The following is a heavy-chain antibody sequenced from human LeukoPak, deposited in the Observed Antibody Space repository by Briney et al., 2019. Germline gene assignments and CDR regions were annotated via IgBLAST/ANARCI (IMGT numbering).Heavy chain of an antibody. CDR1: GGSFSGYY. CDR2: INHSGST. J-gene: IGHJ3*02. D-gene: IGHD1-1*01. V-gene: IGHV4-34*01. Sequence: PSETLSLTCAVYGGSFSGYYWSWIRQPPGEGLEWIGEINHSGSTNYNPSLKSRVTISVDTSKNQFSLKLSSVTAADTAVYYCARKPGTTRGAFDIWGQGTMVTVSS. CDR3: ARKPGTTRGAFDI.